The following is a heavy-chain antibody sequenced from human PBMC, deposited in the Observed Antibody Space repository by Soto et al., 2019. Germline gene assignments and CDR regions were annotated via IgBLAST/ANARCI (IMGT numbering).Heavy chain of an antibody. V-gene: IGHV4-59*01. CDR2: IYCSGST. J-gene: IGHJ6*03. Sequence: SETLSLTCTVSGGSISSYYWSWIRQPPGKGLEWIGYIYCSGSTNYNPSLKSRVTISVDTSKNQFSLKLSSVTAADTAVYYCARARNMITFGGVIADCYYYMDVWGKGTTVTVSS. CDR3: ARARNMITFGGVIADCYYYMDV. CDR1: GGSISSYY. D-gene: IGHD3-16*02.